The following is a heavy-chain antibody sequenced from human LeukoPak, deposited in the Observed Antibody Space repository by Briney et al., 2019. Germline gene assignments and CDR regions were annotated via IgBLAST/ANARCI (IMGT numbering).Heavy chain of an antibody. V-gene: IGHV4-59*01. CDR3: ARGDYYYYMDV. CDR2: VYYSGST. J-gene: IGHJ6*03. CDR1: GGSISSYY. Sequence: SEILSLTCTVSGGSISSYYWSWIRQPPGKGLEWIGYVYYSGSTNYNPTLKSRVTISVDTSKNQFSLKLSSVTAADTAVYYCARGDYYYYMDVWGKGTTVTVSS.